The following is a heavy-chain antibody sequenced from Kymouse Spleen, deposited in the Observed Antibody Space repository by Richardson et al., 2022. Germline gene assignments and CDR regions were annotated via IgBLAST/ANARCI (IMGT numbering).Heavy chain of an antibody. V-gene: IGHV6-1*01. D-gene: IGHD3-9*01. CDR1: GDSVSSNSAA. CDR2: TYYRSKWYN. J-gene: IGHJ3*02. CDR3: AREDYDILTGYYNSDAFDI. Sequence: QVQLQQSGPGLVKPSQTLSLTCAISGDSVSSNSAAWNWIRQSPSRGLEWLGRTYYRSKWYNDYAVSVKSRITINPDTSKNQFSLQLNSVTPEDTAVYYCAREDYDILTGYYNSDAFDIWGQGTMVTVSS.